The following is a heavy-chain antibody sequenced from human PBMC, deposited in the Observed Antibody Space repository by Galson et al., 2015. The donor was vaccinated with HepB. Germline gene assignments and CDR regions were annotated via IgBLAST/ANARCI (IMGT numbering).Heavy chain of an antibody. CDR1: GFTFSNYW. CDR2: INIDGSSI. CDR3: ARESGTAEWEY. D-gene: IGHD1-26*01. J-gene: IGHJ4*02. Sequence: SLRLSCAASGFTFSNYWMHWVRQIPGKGLVWVSRINIDGSSITYADSVKGRFTVSRDNAKNTLYVQMNNLRVDDTGVYFCARESGTAEWEYWGQGTLVTVSS. V-gene: IGHV3-74*03.